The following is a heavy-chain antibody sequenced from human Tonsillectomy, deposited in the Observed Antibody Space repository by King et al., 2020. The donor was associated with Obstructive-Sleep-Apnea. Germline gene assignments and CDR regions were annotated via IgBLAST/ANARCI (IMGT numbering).Heavy chain of an antibody. Sequence: VQLQESGPGLVKPSETLSLTCTVSGYSISRGYYWGLIRQPPGKGLEWIGGIYHSGKTFYNPPLKGRVTMSVDTSKNQFSLKLTSVTAADTAVYYCTREMGELLGFDYWGQGTLVTVSS. J-gene: IGHJ4*02. D-gene: IGHD1-26*01. CDR2: IYHSGKT. V-gene: IGHV4-38-2*02. CDR1: GYSISRGYY. CDR3: TREMGELLGFDY.